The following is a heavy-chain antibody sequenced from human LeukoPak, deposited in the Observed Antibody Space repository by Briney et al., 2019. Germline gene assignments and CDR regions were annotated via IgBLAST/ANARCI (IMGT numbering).Heavy chain of an antibody. D-gene: IGHD5-12*01. Sequence: GGSLRVSCEASGFTFSAYAMTWVRQAPGKGLEWVSSIGSDNKPHYSESVKGRFAISRDNSKNTLYLQMNSLRAEDTAVYYCAKDRGPHSGYYSFFDFWDQAPLVTVSS. CDR3: AKDRGPHSGYYSFFDF. V-gene: IGHV3-23*01. J-gene: IGHJ4*02. CDR2: IGSDNKP. CDR1: GFTFSAYA.